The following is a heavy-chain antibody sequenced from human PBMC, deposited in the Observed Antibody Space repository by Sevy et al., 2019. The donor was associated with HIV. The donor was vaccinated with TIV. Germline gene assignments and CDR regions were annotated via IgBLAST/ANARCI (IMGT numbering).Heavy chain of an antibody. Sequence: GGSLRLSCSASGFTFSSYAMHWVRQAPGKGLEYVSAISSNGGSKYYADSVKGRFTISRDNSKNTLYLQMSSLRAEDTAVYYCVRGVYTYYYDYGIDVWGQGTTVTVSS. CDR1: GFTFSSYA. CDR3: VRGVYTYYYDYGIDV. J-gene: IGHJ6*02. D-gene: IGHD4-4*01. CDR2: ISSNGGSK. V-gene: IGHV3-64D*06.